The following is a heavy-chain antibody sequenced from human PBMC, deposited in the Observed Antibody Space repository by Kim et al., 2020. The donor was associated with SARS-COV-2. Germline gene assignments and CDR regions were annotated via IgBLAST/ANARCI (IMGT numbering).Heavy chain of an antibody. V-gene: IGHV4-39*01. J-gene: IGHJ4*02. D-gene: IGHD2-15*01. Sequence: SEILSLTCTISGGSISSSSYYWGWIRQPPGTGLEWIGSIHYGGSTYYNPSLKSRVSIPVDTSKNQFSLKLSSVTAADTAVYYCVSHYCSGGSCYSLFAYWGQGTLVTVSS. CDR1: GGSISSSSYY. CDR2: IHYGGST. CDR3: VSHYCSGGSCYSLFAY.